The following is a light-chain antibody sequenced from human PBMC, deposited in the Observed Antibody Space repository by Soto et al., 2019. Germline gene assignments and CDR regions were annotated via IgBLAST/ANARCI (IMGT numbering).Light chain of an antibody. CDR3: QQCNNWPRT. CDR1: RSVSTS. V-gene: IGKV3-11*01. Sequence: IVLTHSPATLSLSLWERAALACGASRSVSTSLAWYQQKPGQAPRLLLYGASHGATGIPARFSGTGSGTDFTLTISSLEPEDFAVYYCQQCNNWPRTFGQGTKVDIK. J-gene: IGKJ1*01. CDR2: GAS.